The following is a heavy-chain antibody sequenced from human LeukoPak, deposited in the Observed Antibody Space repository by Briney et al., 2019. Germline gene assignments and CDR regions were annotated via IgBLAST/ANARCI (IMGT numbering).Heavy chain of an antibody. J-gene: IGHJ4*02. V-gene: IGHV1-18*01. CDR2: ISAYNGNT. CDR3: ARDLDVGNLILFDY. Sequence: ASVKVSCKTSGYTFTSYGISWVRQAPGQGLEWMGWISAYNGNTNYAQKVQGRVTITTDTSTSTAYMELRSLRSDDTAVYYCARDLDVGNLILFDYWGQATLVTVSS. CDR1: GYTFTSYG. D-gene: IGHD4-23*01.